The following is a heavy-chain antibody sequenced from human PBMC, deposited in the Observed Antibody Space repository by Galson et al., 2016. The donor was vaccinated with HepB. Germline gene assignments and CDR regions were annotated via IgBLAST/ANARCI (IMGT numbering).Heavy chain of an antibody. CDR1: GGSISHYY. V-gene: IGHV4-59*01. J-gene: IGHJ3*01. Sequence: SETLSLTCTVSGGSISHYYWNWIRQSPGKGPEWIGFIYSSGSTGYNPSLRSRVTISVDTSKNQFSLKVSSVTAADQAVYYCGKDNWSVLRTFDFWGQGTMVAVSS. CDR2: IYSSGST. CDR3: GKDNWSVLRTFDF. D-gene: IGHD2-15*01.